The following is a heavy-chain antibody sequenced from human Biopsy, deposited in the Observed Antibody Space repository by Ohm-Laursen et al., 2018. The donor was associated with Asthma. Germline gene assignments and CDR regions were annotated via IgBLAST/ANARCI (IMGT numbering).Heavy chain of an antibody. CDR1: GFAFNNSS. Sequence: SLRLSCTASGFAFNNSSMTWVRQAPGKGLEWVSSISASGVRTFYADSVKGRFTVSRGSSRNTLYLQLNTLRVEDTAVYFCAKITTDRQKANNWFDPWGQGTLVTVSS. CDR3: AKITTDRQKANNWFDP. J-gene: IGHJ5*02. D-gene: IGHD3-22*01. V-gene: IGHV3-23*01. CDR2: ISASGVRT.